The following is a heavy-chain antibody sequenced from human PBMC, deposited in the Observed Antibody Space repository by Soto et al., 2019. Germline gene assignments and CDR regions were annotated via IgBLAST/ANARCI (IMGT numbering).Heavy chain of an antibody. V-gene: IGHV3-23*01. CDR3: AKDSTGSGGSFDY. D-gene: IGHD2-15*01. CDR1: GFTFSSYA. J-gene: IGHJ4*02. CDR2: ISGSGGST. Sequence: EVQLLESGGGLVQPGGSLRLSCAASGFTFSSYAMSWVRQAPGKGLAWVSAISGSGGSTYYADSVKGRFTISRDNSKNTLYLQMNSLRAEDTAVYYCAKDSTGSGGSFDYWAQGTLVTVSS.